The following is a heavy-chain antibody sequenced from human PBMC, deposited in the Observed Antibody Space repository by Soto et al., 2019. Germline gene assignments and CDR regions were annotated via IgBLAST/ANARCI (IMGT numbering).Heavy chain of an antibody. D-gene: IGHD2-2*01. J-gene: IGHJ6*02. V-gene: IGHV3-48*03. CDR1: GFTFSSHS. CDR2: ISLNLQTI. CDR3: TRDLTGYAMDV. Sequence: GGSLRLSCAASGFTFSSHSMNWVRQAPGKGLEWVSYISLNLQTIYYADSVKGRFTISRDNAKNSLYLQMNTLTAEDTAVYYCTRDLTGYAMDVWGQGTTVTVSS.